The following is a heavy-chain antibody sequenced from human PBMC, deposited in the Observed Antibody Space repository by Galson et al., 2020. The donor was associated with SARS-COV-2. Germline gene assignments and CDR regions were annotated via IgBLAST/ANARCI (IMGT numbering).Heavy chain of an antibody. J-gene: IGHJ6*02. CDR2: ISYSGST. V-gene: IGHV4-59*01. Sequence: ETSETLSLTCSVSDVSMTSYYWSWIRQPPGKGLEWIGCISYSGSTNYNPSLRSRVTILVDLSKNQFSLKLSSVTAADTAVYYCARDPAPLYGDNYYYGMDVWGRGTTVTVSS. D-gene: IGHD4-17*01. CDR3: ARDPAPLYGDNYYYGMDV. CDR1: DVSMTSYY.